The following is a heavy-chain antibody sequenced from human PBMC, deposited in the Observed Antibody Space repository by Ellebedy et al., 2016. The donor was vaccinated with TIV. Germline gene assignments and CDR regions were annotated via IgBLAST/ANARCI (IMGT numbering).Heavy chain of an antibody. V-gene: IGHV4-39*07. CDR2: IYYSGST. CDR1: GGSISSSSYY. J-gene: IGHJ3*02. D-gene: IGHD4-17*01. CDR3: ASAYGDLLSQLPPKDAFDI. Sequence: MPSETLSLTCTVSGGSISSSSYYWGWIRRPPGKGLEWIGRIYYSGSTYYNPSLKSRVTISVDTSKNQFSLKLSSVTAADTAVYYCASAYGDLLSQLPPKDAFDIWGQGTMVTVSS.